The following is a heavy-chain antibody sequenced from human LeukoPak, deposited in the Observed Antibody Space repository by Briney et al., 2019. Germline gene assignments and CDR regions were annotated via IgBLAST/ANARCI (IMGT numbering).Heavy chain of an antibody. J-gene: IGHJ4*02. CDR2: ISWNSGSI. CDR3: ASGITLDYYHEY. V-gene: IGHV3-9*03. D-gene: IGHD3-22*01. CDR1: GFTFDDYA. Sequence: GGSLRLSCAASGFTFDDYAMHWVRQAPGKGLEWVSGISWNSGSIGYADSVKGRFTISRDNAKNSLYLQMNSLRAEDMALYYCASGITLDYYHEYWGQGTLVTVSS.